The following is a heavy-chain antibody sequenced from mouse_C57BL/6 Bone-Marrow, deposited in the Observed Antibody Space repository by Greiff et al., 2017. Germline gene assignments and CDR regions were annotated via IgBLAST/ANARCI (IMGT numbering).Heavy chain of an antibody. V-gene: IGHV1-7*01. J-gene: IGHJ3*01. D-gene: IGHD2-5*01. CDR2: ISPSSGYT. Sequence: VMLVESGAELAKPGASVKLSCKASGYTFTSYWMHWVKQRPGQGLEWIGYISPSSGYTKYNQKFKDKATLTADKSSSTAYMQLSSLTYEDSAVYYCAISGYSKGWFAYWGQGTLVTVSA. CDR1: GYTFTSYW. CDR3: AISGYSKGWFAY.